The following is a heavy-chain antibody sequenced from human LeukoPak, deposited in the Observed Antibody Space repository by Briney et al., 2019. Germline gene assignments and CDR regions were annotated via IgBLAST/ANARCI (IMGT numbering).Heavy chain of an antibody. Sequence: ASVKVSCKASGYTFTSYDINWVRQATGQGLEWMGWMNPNSGNTGYAQKFQGRVTMTRNTSISTAYMELSSLRSEVTAVYYCARAYDSSGYYYAISSDWGQGTLVAVSS. CDR1: GYTFTSYD. D-gene: IGHD3-22*01. J-gene: IGHJ4*02. CDR2: MNPNSGNT. V-gene: IGHV1-8*01. CDR3: ARAYDSSGYYYAISSD.